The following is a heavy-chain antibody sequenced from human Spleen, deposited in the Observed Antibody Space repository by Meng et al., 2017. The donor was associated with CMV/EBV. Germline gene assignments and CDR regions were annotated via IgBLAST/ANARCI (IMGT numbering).Heavy chain of an antibody. CDR1: GFRFVDYA. Sequence: SGFRFVDYAMVWVRQAPGKGLEWVSRINWNGGSTGYADSVKGRFTISRDDAKNSLHLQANSLRAEDTALYYCARGPTRSSSYWYFDLWGRGTLVTVSS. J-gene: IGHJ2*01. V-gene: IGHV3-20*03. CDR2: INWNGGST. D-gene: IGHD3-16*02. CDR3: ARGPTRSSSYWYFDL.